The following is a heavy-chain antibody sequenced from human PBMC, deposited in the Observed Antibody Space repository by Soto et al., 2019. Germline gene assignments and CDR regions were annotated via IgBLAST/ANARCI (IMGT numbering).Heavy chain of an antibody. CDR1: GFTFSSYW. D-gene: IGHD3-3*01. CDR3: ARSPFITIFGVVTPFDY. V-gene: IGHV3-7*01. J-gene: IGHJ4*02. CDR2: IKQDGSEK. Sequence: GGSLRLSCAASGFTFSSYWMSWVRQAPGKGLEWVANIKQDGSEKYYVDSVKGRFTISRDNAKNSLYLQMNSLRAEDTAVYYCARSPFITIFGVVTPFDYWGQGTLVTVSS.